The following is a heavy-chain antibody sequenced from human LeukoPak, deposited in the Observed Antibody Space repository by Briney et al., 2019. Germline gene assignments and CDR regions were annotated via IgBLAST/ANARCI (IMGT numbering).Heavy chain of an antibody. D-gene: IGHD3-10*01. Sequence: SETLSLTCTVSGVSISSSSYYWGWIRQPPGKGLEWIGSIYYSGSTYYNPSLKSRVTISVDTSKNQFSLKLSSVTAADTAVYYCARHVIGRWLGDDYSYYVDVWGEGTTVTISS. CDR1: GVSISSSSYY. J-gene: IGHJ6*03. V-gene: IGHV4-39*01. CDR3: ARHVIGRWLGDDYSYYVDV. CDR2: IYYSGST.